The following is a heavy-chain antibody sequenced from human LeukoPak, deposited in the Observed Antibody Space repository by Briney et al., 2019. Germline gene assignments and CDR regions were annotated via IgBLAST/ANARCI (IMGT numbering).Heavy chain of an antibody. Sequence: GASVKVSCKTSGYTFTGYYIHWVRQAPGQGLEWMGWINPNSGDTNYAQKFQGRVSMTGDTSISTAYMELSRLRSDDTAVYYCARTLVVNDAFDIWGQGTMVTVFS. J-gene: IGHJ3*02. CDR1: GYTFTGYY. CDR3: ARTLVVNDAFDI. V-gene: IGHV1-2*02. D-gene: IGHD3-22*01. CDR2: INPNSGDT.